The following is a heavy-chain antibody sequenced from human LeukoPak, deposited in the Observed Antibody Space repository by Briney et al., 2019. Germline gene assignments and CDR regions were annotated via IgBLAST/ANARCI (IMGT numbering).Heavy chain of an antibody. D-gene: IGHD2-21*02. J-gene: IGHJ4*02. Sequence: PGGSLRLSCAASGFTFSSYSMNWVRQAPGKGLEWVGRSRNKANSYTTEYAASVKGRFTISREDSKNSLYLQMNSLKIEDTAVYYCVRSCTGDCYVRYSDYWGQGTLVIVSS. CDR1: GFTFSSYS. CDR3: VRSCTGDCYVRYSDY. V-gene: IGHV3-72*01. CDR2: SRNKANSYTT.